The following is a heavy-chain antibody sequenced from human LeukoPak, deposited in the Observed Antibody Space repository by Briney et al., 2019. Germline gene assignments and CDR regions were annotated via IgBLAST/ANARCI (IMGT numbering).Heavy chain of an antibody. CDR1: GGSISSSSYY. Sequence: PSETLSLTCTVSGGSISSSSYYWGWIRQPPGKGLEWIGSIYYSGSTYYNPSLKSRVTISVDTSKNQFSLKLSSVTAADTAVYYCARASDDYGDYYEGVSDYWGQGTLVTVSS. J-gene: IGHJ4*02. CDR2: IYYSGST. D-gene: IGHD4-17*01. CDR3: ARASDDYGDYYEGVSDY. V-gene: IGHV4-39*07.